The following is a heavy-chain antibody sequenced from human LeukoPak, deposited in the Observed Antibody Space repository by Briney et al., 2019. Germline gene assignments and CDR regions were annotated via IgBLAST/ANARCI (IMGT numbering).Heavy chain of an antibody. Sequence: GRSLRLSCAASGFTVSSNYMIWVRQAPGKGLEWVSVIYSGGSTYYADSVKGRFTISRDNAKNTLYLQMNSLRAEDTAVYYCVRSAFLTTEFYFDYWGHGTLVTVSS. D-gene: IGHD4-11*01. CDR1: GFTVSSNY. V-gene: IGHV3-66*01. J-gene: IGHJ4*01. CDR2: IYSGGST. CDR3: VRSAFLTTEFYFDY.